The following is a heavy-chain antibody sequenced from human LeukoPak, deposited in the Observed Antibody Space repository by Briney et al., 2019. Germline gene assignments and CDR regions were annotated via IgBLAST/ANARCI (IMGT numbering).Heavy chain of an antibody. CDR2: ISGSGGST. D-gene: IGHD3-10*01. V-gene: IGHV3-23*01. J-gene: IGHJ3*02. Sequence: PGGSLRLSCAASGFTFSSYAMSWVRQAPGKGLEWVSAISGSGGSTYYADSVKGRFTISRDNSKNTLYLQMNSLRAEDTAVYYCARARGLYGSGKNDAFDIWGQGTMVTVSS. CDR1: GFTFSSYA. CDR3: ARARGLYGSGKNDAFDI.